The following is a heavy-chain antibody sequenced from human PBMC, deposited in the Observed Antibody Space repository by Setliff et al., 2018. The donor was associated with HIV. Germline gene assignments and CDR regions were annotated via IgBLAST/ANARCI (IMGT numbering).Heavy chain of an antibody. Sequence: SETLSLTCAVSGYSISSGYYWGWIRQPPGKGLEWIGHIYHSGSTSYNPSLKSRATISVDTSKNQFSLKLSSVTAADTAVYYCATVSGYYWQYFGYWGPGTLVTVSS. CDR1: GYSISSGYY. CDR2: IYHSGST. D-gene: IGHD3-22*01. V-gene: IGHV4-38-2*01. CDR3: ATVSGYYWQYFGY. J-gene: IGHJ4*02.